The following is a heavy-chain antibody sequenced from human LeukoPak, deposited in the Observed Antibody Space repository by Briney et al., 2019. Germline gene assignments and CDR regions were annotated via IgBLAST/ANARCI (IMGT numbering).Heavy chain of an antibody. CDR2: ISAYNGNT. D-gene: IGHD3-9*01. CDR3: ARSELRYFDWLLMNNWFDP. CDR1: GYPFTSYG. Sequence: ASVKVSCKASGYPFTSYGIRWVRQAPGQGLEWMEWISAYNGNTNYAQKLQGRVTMTTDTSTSTAYMELRSLRSDDTAVYYCARSELRYFDWLLMNNWFDPWGQGTLVTVSS. V-gene: IGHV1-18*01. J-gene: IGHJ5*02.